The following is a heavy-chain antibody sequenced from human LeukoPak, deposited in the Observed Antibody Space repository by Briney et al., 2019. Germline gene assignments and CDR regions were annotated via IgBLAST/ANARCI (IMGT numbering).Heavy chain of an antibody. D-gene: IGHD2-2*01. CDR3: AANIVVVPAPDY. CDR1: GFTFSIYG. CDR2: ISASSGTT. Sequence: GGSLRLSCAASGFTFSIYGMNWVRQAPGKGLEWLSYISASSGTTFYTDSMKGRFTISRDNAKNSLSLQMNSLRAEDTAVYYCAANIVVVPAPDYWGQGTLVTVSS. J-gene: IGHJ4*02. V-gene: IGHV3-48*01.